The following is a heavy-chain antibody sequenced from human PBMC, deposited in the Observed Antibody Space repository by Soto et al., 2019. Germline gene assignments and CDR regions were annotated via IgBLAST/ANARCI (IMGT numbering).Heavy chain of an antibody. V-gene: IGHV6-1*01. Sequence: SQTLSLTCAISGDSVSSNSAPCNWISQSPSRGLEWLGRTYYRSQWYNDYAVSVKSRITINRDTSKTQFSLQLRSVPPDDTAVYYCARSSGIAVANYWGQGTLVTVPS. CDR1: GDSVSSNSAP. J-gene: IGHJ4*02. CDR2: TYYRSQWYN. CDR3: ARSSGIAVANY. D-gene: IGHD6-19*01.